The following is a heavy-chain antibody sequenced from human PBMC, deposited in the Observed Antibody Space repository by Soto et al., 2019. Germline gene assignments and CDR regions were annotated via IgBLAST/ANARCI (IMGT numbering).Heavy chain of an antibody. CDR3: ANWGKSGSDF. V-gene: IGHV3-53*01. Sequence: EVRLVESGGGLIQPGKSLRLSCVASGFSVSANYMTWVRQAPGKGLEWVSVIHGGGNTYYADSVEGRFTISRDDSKNIVHLQMESLRADDTAVYYCANWGKSGSDFWGQGTLVTVSS. D-gene: IGHD3-16*01. CDR2: IHGGGNT. J-gene: IGHJ4*02. CDR1: GFSVSANY.